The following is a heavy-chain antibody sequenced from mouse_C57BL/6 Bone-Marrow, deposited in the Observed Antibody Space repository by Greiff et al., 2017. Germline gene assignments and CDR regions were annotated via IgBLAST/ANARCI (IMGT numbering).Heavy chain of an antibody. CDR3: ARDRRDYYGSSPYAMDY. D-gene: IGHD1-1*01. CDR2: ISDGGSYT. CDR1: GFTFSSYA. J-gene: IGHJ4*01. V-gene: IGHV5-4*01. Sequence: EVKLMESGGGLVKPGGSLKLSCAASGFTFSSYAMSWVRQTPDKRLEWVATISDGGSYTYYPDNVKGRFTISRDNAKNNLYLQMSHQKSEDTAMYYCARDRRDYYGSSPYAMDYWGQGTSVTVSS.